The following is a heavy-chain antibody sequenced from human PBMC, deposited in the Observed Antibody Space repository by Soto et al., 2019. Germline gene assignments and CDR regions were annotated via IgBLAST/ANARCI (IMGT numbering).Heavy chain of an antibody. Sequence: GGSLRLSCAASGFTFSSYAMSWVRQAPGKGLEWVSAISGSGGSTYYADSVKGRFTISRGNSKNTLYLQMNSLRAEDTAVYYCAKARRERVAAADARYWGQGTLVTVSS. CDR3: AKARRERVAAADARY. D-gene: IGHD6-13*01. J-gene: IGHJ4*02. CDR1: GFTFSSYA. V-gene: IGHV3-23*01. CDR2: ISGSGGST.